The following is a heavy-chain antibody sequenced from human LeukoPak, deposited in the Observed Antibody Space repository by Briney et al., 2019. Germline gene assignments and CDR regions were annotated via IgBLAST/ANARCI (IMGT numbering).Heavy chain of an antibody. CDR1: GFTFSSYS. CDR3: AREGDSSGPSVGLDY. J-gene: IGHJ4*02. Sequence: GGSLRLSCAASGFTFSSYSMNWVRQAPGKGLERVSYISSSSSTIYYADSVKGRFTISRDNAKNSLYLQMNSLRAEDTAVYYCAREGDSSGPSVGLDYWGQGTLVTVSS. D-gene: IGHD3-22*01. V-gene: IGHV3-48*01. CDR2: ISSSSSTI.